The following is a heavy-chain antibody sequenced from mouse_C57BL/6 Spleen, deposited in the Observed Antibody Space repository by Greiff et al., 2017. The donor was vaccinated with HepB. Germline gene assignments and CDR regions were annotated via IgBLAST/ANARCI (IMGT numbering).Heavy chain of an antibody. CDR3: TTSVTTLVDYAMDY. J-gene: IGHJ4*01. CDR2: IDPEDGDT. V-gene: IGHV14-1*01. Sequence: EVQLRQSGAELVRPGASVKLSCTASGFNIKDYYMHWVKQRPEQGLEWIGRIDPEDGDTEYAPKFQGKATMTADTSSNTAYLQLSSLTSEDTAVYYCTTSVTTLVDYAMDYWGQGTSVTVSS. CDR1: GFNIKDYY. D-gene: IGHD2-3*01.